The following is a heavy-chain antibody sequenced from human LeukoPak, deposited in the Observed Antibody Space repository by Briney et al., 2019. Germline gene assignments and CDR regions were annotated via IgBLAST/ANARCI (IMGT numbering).Heavy chain of an antibody. D-gene: IGHD6-19*01. V-gene: IGHV1-18*01. Sequence: GASVKVSCKASGYTFTSYGISWVRQAPGQGLEWMGWISAYNGNTNYAQKLQGRVTMTTDTSTSTAYMELRSLRSDDTAVYYCARCVGGWFFYYYDYWGQGTLVTVSS. CDR2: ISAYNGNT. J-gene: IGHJ4*02. CDR3: ARCVGGWFFYYYDY. CDR1: GYTFTSYG.